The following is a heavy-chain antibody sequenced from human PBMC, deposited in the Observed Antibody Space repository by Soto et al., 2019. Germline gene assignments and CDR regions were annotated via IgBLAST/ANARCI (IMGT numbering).Heavy chain of an antibody. CDR2: ISSGSTI. V-gene: IGHV3-11*01. Sequence: GGSLRLSCAASGFTFSDYYMSWIRQAPGKGLEWVSYISSGSTIYYADSVKGRFTISRDNAKNSLYLQMNSLRAEDTAVYYCASPGKLEPLWGQGTLVTVSS. CDR1: GFTFSDYY. J-gene: IGHJ4*02. D-gene: IGHD1-1*01. CDR3: ASPGKLEPL.